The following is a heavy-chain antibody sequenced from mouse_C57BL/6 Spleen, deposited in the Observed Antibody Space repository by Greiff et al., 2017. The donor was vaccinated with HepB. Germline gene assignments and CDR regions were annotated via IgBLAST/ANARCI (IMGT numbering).Heavy chain of an antibody. CDR3: TRSLYGYYAMDY. CDR2: IYPGNSDT. CDR1: GYTFTSYW. V-gene: IGHV1-5*01. J-gene: IGHJ4*01. D-gene: IGHD1-1*02. Sequence: EVQLQQSGTVLARPGASVKMSCKTSGYTFTSYWMHWVKQRPGQGLEWIGAIYPGNSDTSYNQKFKGKAKLTAVTSASTAYMELSSLTNEDSAVYYCTRSLYGYYAMDYWGQGTSVTVSS.